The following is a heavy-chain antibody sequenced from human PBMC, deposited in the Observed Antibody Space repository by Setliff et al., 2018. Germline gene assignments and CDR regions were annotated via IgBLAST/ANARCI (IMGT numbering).Heavy chain of an antibody. D-gene: IGHD2-15*01. CDR2: IVPIYGPA. CDR1: GGSFRNSG. J-gene: IGHJ3*01. Sequence: ASVKVSCKASGGSFRNSGSGWVRQAPGQGLEWIGGIVPIYGPAKYAQKFQGRVEITTDESTNTAYMELSSLTSDDTATYYCAKASVWVVDANGGSCDVWGQGTVVTVSS. CDR3: AKASVWVVDANGGSCDV. V-gene: IGHV1-69*05.